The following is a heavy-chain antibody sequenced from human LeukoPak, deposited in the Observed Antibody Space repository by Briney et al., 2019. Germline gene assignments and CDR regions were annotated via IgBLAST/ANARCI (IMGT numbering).Heavy chain of an antibody. CDR3: ARVTGGRYCSTTSCYMRGWFDP. Sequence: SVKVSCKASGGTFSSYAISWVRQAPGQGLEWMGGIIPVFGTSNYAQKFQGRVTITAYESTRTAYMELSSLRSEDTAVYYCARVTGGRYCSTTSCYMRGWFDPWGQGTLVTVSS. CDR2: IIPVFGTS. J-gene: IGHJ5*02. CDR1: GGTFSSYA. V-gene: IGHV1-69*13. D-gene: IGHD2-2*02.